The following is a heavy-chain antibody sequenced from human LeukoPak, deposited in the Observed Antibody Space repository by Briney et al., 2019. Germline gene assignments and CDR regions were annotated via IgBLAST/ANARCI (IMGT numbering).Heavy chain of an antibody. D-gene: IGHD6-13*01. Sequence: GGSLRLSCAASGFTFSWVRQAPGKGLEWVSGINWNGGSTAYTDTVKGRFTISRDNAKNSLYLQMNSLRAEDTAVYYCAREGSSWPYYYYMDVWGKGTTVTVSS. CDR1: GFTF. CDR2: INWNGGST. V-gene: IGHV3-20*04. J-gene: IGHJ6*03. CDR3: AREGSSWPYYYYMDV.